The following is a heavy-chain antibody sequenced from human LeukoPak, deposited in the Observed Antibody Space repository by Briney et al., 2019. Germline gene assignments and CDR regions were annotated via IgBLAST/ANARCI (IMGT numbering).Heavy chain of an antibody. V-gene: IGHV1-2*02. CDR3: ARASITIVRGGIPPSDY. CDR2: INPNSGGT. Sequence: RASVKVTCKASGYTFTSYYMHWVRQAPGQGLEWMGWINPNSGGTNYAQKFQGRVTMTRDTSISTAYMELSRLRSDDTAVYYGARASITIVRGGIPPSDYWGQGTLVTVSS. CDR1: GYTFTSYY. J-gene: IGHJ4*02. D-gene: IGHD3-10*01.